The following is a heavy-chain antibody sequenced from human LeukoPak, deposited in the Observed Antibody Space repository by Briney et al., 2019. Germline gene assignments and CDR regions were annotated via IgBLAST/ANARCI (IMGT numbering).Heavy chain of an antibody. CDR2: SSGSVDST. CDR1: GFTFCSYA. CDR3: SKQIGELPIDY. Sequence: PGGSLSLSCAASGFTFCSYAMSGARHAPGKGLGWVSASSGSVDSTYYADSVKGRFTISRDNSNNTLYLQMHSLRAEDTAVYYCSKQIGELPIDYWGQGTLVTVSS. D-gene: IGHD3-10*01. J-gene: IGHJ4*02. V-gene: IGHV3-23*01.